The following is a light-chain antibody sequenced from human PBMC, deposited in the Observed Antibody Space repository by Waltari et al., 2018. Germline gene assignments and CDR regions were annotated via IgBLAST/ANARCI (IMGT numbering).Light chain of an antibody. Sequence: IVLTQSPATLSVSPGDTATLSCSTSQSISSQLVWYEQEPAPTPSLLIYCASTRATGIPARFGGSRSGIEFTLTIRSLQSEDFAVYFCQQQHESSPITLGPRTKVDIK. CDR3: QQQHESSPIT. V-gene: IGKV3-15*01. J-gene: IGKJ3*01. CDR1: QSISSQ. CDR2: CAS.